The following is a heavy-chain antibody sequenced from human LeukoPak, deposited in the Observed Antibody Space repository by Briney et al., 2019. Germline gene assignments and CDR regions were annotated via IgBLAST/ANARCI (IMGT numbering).Heavy chain of an antibody. CDR1: GFTFSNAW. CDR3: TTNYIVVVPAAGFDP. J-gene: IGHJ5*02. Sequence: GGSLRLSCAASGFTFSNAWMSWVRQAPGKGLEWVGHIKSKTDGGTTDYAAPVKGRFTISRDDSKNTLYLQMNSLKTEDTAVYYSTTNYIVVVPAAGFDPWGQGTLVTVSS. CDR2: IKSKTDGGTT. V-gene: IGHV3-15*01. D-gene: IGHD2-2*01.